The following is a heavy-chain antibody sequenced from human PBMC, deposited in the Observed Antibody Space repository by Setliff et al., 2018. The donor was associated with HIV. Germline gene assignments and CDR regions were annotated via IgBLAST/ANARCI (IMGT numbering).Heavy chain of an antibody. Sequence: PSETLSLTCGVDAWSLSGYFWVWVRQSPGRGLEWIGEINYAGVANYSPSLKSRVTMSVDTSKSQFSLKLNSVTAADTAVYYCAKSVDTTMDDYYYVDIWGTGTTVTVSS. D-gene: IGHD5-18*01. CDR3: AKSVDTTMDDYYYVDI. V-gene: IGHV4-34*10. CDR2: INYAGVA. CDR1: AWSLSGYF. J-gene: IGHJ6*03.